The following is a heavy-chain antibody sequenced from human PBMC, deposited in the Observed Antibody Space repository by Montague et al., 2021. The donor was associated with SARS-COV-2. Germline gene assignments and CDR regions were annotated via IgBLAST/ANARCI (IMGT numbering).Heavy chain of an antibody. CDR3: ARVPYSYAMDV. CDR1: GFTFSTYW. Sequence: SLRLSCAASGFTFSTYWMTWVRQAPGKGLEWVANIKQGGGETYYVDAVKGRFTISRDDAKSSLFLQMNGQRAEDTAVYYCARVPYSYAMDVWGQGTTVTVSS. J-gene: IGHJ6*02. V-gene: IGHV3-7*01. CDR2: IKQGGGET.